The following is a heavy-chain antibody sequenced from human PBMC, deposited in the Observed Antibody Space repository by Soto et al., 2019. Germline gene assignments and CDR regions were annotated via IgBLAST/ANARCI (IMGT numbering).Heavy chain of an antibody. V-gene: IGHV1-46*01. Sequence: GASVKVSCEASGYTFTSYYMHWVRQAPEQGLEWMGIINPSGGSTSYAQKFQGRVTMTRDTSTSTVYMELSSLRSEDTAVYYCARDPLENCSGGSCYSGMLYDYWGQGTLVTVSS. J-gene: IGHJ4*02. CDR2: INPSGGST. D-gene: IGHD2-15*01. CDR1: GYTFTSYY. CDR3: ARDPLENCSGGSCYSGMLYDY.